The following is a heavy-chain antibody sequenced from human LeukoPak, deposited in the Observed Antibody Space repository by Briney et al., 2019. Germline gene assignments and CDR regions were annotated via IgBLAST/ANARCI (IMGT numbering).Heavy chain of an antibody. CDR3: ARWDPSFDAFSDAFDI. J-gene: IGHJ3*02. CDR2: INHSGST. CDR1: GGSFSGYY. D-gene: IGHD3-9*01. V-gene: IGHV4-34*01. Sequence: SETLSLTCAVYGGSFSGYYWSWIRQPPGKGLEWIGEINHSGSTNYNPSLKSPVTISVDTSKNQFSLNLSSVTAADTAVYYCARWDPSFDAFSDAFDIWGQGTMVTVSS.